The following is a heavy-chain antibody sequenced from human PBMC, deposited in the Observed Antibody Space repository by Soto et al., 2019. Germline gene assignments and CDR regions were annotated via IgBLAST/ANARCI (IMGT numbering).Heavy chain of an antibody. V-gene: IGHV3-48*03. J-gene: IGHJ4*02. D-gene: IGHD1-1*01. CDR2: ISSGGSTI. CDR3: ARVNWNDETYFDS. Sequence: PGGSLRLSCAASGFTFRSYEMNWVRQAPGRGLEWIAYISSGGSTIYYADSVRGRFTISRDNAESSLYLQMDSLRGEDTAFYYCARVNWNDETYFDSWGQGTLVTVSS. CDR1: GFTFRSYE.